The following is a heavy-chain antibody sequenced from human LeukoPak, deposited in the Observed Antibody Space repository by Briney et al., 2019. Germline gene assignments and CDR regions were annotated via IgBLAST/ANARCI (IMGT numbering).Heavy chain of an antibody. V-gene: IGHV3-11*04. CDR1: GFTFSDYY. CDR2: ISSSGSTI. D-gene: IGHD3-22*01. J-gene: IGHJ4*02. CDR3: ARERYYYDSSGYYSTWGYFDY. Sequence: KPGGSLRLSCAASGFTFSDYYMSWIRQAPGKGLEWVSYISSSGSTIYYADSVKGRFTISRDNAKNSLYLQMNSLRAEDTAVYYCARERYYYDSSGYYSTWGYFDYWGQGTLVTVSS.